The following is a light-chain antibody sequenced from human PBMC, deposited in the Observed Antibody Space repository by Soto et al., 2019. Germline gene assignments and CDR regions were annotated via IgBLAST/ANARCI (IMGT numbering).Light chain of an antibody. CDR2: DVS. Sequence: QSVLTQPASVSGSPGQSITISCTGTSSDIGGYNYVSWYQQHPGKAPKLMIYDVSDRPSGVSNRFSGSKSGNTASLTISGPQAEDEADYYCASYASSNTVLFGGGTKLTVL. CDR1: SSDIGGYNY. CDR3: ASYASSNTVL. V-gene: IGLV2-14*03. J-gene: IGLJ2*01.